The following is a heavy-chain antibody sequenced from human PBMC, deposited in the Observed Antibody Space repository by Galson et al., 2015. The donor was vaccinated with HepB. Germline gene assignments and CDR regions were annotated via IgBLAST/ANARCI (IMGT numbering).Heavy chain of an antibody. D-gene: IGHD2-2*01. V-gene: IGHV1-69*13. CDR2: IIPIFGTA. CDR1: GGTFSSYA. CDR3: ARAEPESSYCSSTSCYGKFDY. J-gene: IGHJ4*02. Sequence: SVKVSCKASGGTFSSYAISWVRQAPGQGLEWMGGIIPIFGTANYAQKFQGRVTITADESTSTAYMELSSLRSEDTAVYYCARAEPESSYCSSTSCYGKFDYWGQGTLVTVSS.